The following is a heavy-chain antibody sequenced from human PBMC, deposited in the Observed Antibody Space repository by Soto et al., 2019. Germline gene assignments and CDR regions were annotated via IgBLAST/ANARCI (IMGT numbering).Heavy chain of an antibody. CDR3: AKVRYSSPMGYYYGMDV. J-gene: IGHJ6*02. V-gene: IGHV1-69*01. CDR2: IIPIFGTA. Sequence: QVQLEQSGGEVKKPGSSVKVSCKASRVTFSKFIVTWVRQAPGLGLEWVGGIIPIFGTANYAPKFQGRVTITADESTSTSYMEVNNLRSEDTAVYYCAKVRYSSPMGYYYGMDVWGQGTTVTVSS. D-gene: IGHD6-19*01. CDR1: RVTFSKFI.